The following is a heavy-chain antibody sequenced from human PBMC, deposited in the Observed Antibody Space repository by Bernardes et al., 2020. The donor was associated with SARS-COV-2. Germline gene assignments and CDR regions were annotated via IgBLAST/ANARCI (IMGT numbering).Heavy chain of an antibody. V-gene: IGHV3-11*01. CDR2: ISNNDGTI. D-gene: IGHD4-17*01. J-gene: IGHJ3*01. CDR1: GFTFSDYY. Sequence: GGSLRLSCAASGFTFSDYYMSWIRQAPGKGLEWVAYISNNDGTIYYADSVKGRFTISRDNAKNSLSLQMNSLRVEDTAVYFCARNDGDEDVWGQGTMVTVSS. CDR3: ARNDGDEDV.